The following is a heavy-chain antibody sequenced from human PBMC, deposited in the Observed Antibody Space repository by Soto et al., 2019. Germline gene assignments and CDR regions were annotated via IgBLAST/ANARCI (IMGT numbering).Heavy chain of an antibody. CDR3: ARSECSGGSCYLYYFDY. J-gene: IGHJ4*02. V-gene: IGHV4-34*01. D-gene: IGHD2-15*01. Sequence: SEPLSLTCAVYGGSFSGHSWTWIRQYPGKGLEWIGDINHSGRVNYNPSLKSRVTISVDTSKNQFSLKLSSVTAADTAVYYCARSECSGGSCYLYYFDYWGQGTLVTVSS. CDR1: GGSFSGHS. CDR2: INHSGRV.